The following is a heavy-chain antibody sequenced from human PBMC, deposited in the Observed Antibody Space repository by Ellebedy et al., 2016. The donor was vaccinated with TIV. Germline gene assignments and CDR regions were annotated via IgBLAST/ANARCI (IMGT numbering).Heavy chain of an antibody. V-gene: IGHV3-30-3*01. CDR3: ARDCSSTSCYTPYFDY. CDR1: GFTFSSYA. J-gene: IGHJ4*02. CDR2: ISYDGSNK. D-gene: IGHD2-2*02. Sequence: GESLKISXAASGFTFSSYAMHWVRQAPGKGLEWVAVISYDGSNKYYADSVKGRFTISRDNAKNSLYLQMNSLRAEDTAVYYCARDCSSTSCYTPYFDYWGQGTLVTVSS.